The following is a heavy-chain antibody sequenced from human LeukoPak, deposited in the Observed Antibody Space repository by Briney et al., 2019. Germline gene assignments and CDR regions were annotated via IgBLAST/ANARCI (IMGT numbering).Heavy chain of an antibody. CDR2: IYNSGST. Sequence: SETLSLTCTVSGGSISSYYWSWIRQPPGKGLEWIGYIYNSGSTNYNPSLKSRVTISVDTSKNQFSLKLSSVTAADTAVYYCARHGKTLGYCSSTSCYTKYNWFDPWGQGTLVTVSS. CDR3: ARHGKTLGYCSSTSCYTKYNWFDP. D-gene: IGHD2-2*01. J-gene: IGHJ5*02. CDR1: GGSISSYY. V-gene: IGHV4-59*08.